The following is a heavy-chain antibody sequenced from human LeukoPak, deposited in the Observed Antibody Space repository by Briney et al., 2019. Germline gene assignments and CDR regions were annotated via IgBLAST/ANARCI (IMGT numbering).Heavy chain of an antibody. V-gene: IGHV1-2*02. D-gene: IGHD6-13*01. CDR2: INPNSGGT. J-gene: IGHJ6*02. CDR1: GYTFTGYY. Sequence: GASVKVSCKASGYTFTGYYMHWVRQAPGQGLEWMGWINPNSGGTNYAQKFQGRVTITRDTSISTAYMELSRLRSDDTAVYYCARAQQLVPGLNYYYYGMDVWGQGTTVTVSS. CDR3: ARAQQLVPGLNYYYYGMDV.